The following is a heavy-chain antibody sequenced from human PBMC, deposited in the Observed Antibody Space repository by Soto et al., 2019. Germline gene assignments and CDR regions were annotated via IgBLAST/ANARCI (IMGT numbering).Heavy chain of an antibody. CDR1: GFTFSNYE. CDR3: ARESEGDAFDL. CDR2: INSGGGSI. J-gene: IGHJ4*02. D-gene: IGHD2-21*01. V-gene: IGHV3-48*03. Sequence: EVQLVESGGGLVQPGGSLRLSCAASGFTFSNYEMNWVRQVPGKGLEWVSYINSGGGSIKYADSVKGRFTISRDNAGRSMYLQMNSLTEDDTAVYYCARESEGDAFDLWGQGTLVTVSS.